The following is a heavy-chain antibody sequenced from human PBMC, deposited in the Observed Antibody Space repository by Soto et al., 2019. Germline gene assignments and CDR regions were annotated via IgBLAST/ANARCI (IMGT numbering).Heavy chain of an antibody. CDR3: AKDKGVGATSAFDI. D-gene: IGHD1-26*01. CDR1: GFTFDDYA. J-gene: IGHJ3*02. Sequence: GGSLRLSCAASGFTFDDYAMHWVRQAPGKGLEWVSGISWNSGSIGYADSVKGRFTISRDNAKNSLYLQMNSLRAEDTALYYCAKDKGVGATSAFDIWGQGTMVTGS. V-gene: IGHV3-9*01. CDR2: ISWNSGSI.